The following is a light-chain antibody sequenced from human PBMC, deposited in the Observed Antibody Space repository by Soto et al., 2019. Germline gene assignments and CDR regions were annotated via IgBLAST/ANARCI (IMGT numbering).Light chain of an antibody. Sequence: EIQMTQSPSSLSVSVGDRVTITCQASRDIRDFLNWYQQKPGKAPKLLIFDASNLEEGVPPRFSGSGSGTQFTFSINSPQPEDVATYYCQHYDNLPPYIFGQGTKVDIK. CDR2: DAS. J-gene: IGKJ2*01. CDR3: QHYDNLPPYI. V-gene: IGKV1-33*01. CDR1: RDIRDF.